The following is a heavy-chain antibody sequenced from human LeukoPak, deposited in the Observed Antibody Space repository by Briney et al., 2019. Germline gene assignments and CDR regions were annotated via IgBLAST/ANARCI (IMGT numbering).Heavy chain of an antibody. D-gene: IGHD3-10*01. Sequence: GASVKVSCKASGGTFSSYAISWVRQAPGQGLEWMGGIIPIFGTANYAQKFQGRVTITADESTSTAYMELSSLRSEDTAVYYCAGAYYYGSGSYDWGQGTLVTVSS. J-gene: IGHJ4*02. CDR3: AGAYYYGSGSYD. V-gene: IGHV1-69*13. CDR1: GGTFSSYA. CDR2: IIPIFGTA.